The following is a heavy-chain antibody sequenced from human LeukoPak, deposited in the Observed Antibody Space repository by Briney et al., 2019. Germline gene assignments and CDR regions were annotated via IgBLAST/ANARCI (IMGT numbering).Heavy chain of an antibody. J-gene: IGHJ4*02. Sequence: PSETLSLTCTASGGSINSHSYYWGWIRQPPGKGLEWIGSVYYDGTSYSNPSLKSRAAVFVDTSRDQFSLDLSFVTAADTALYYCVRHISTNTGYFDSCGPGILVSVSS. CDR2: VYYDGTS. V-gene: IGHV4-39*01. CDR1: GGSINSHSYY. CDR3: VRHISTNTGYFDS. D-gene: IGHD5-24*01.